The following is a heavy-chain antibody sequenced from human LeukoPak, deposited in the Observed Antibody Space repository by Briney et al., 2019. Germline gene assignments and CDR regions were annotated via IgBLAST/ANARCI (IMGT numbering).Heavy chain of an antibody. J-gene: IGHJ5*02. CDR1: GFTFSSYA. V-gene: IGHV3-23*01. D-gene: IGHD3-10*01. CDR2: ISGSGGST. CDR3: AKDLSVRGVIITGWFDP. Sequence: GGSLRLSCAASGFTFSSYAMSWVRQAPGKGLEWVSAISGSGGSTYYADSVKGRFTISRDNSKNTLYLQMNSLRAEDTAVYYCAKDLSVRGVIITGWFDPWGQGTLVTVSS.